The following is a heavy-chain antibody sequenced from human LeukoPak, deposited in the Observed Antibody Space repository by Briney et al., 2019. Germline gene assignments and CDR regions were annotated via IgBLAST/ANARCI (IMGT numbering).Heavy chain of an antibody. CDR3: ARQLGTYYYYMDV. Sequence: SETLSFTGTGSGGSISSYYWSWIRQPPGKGLKCIGYIYTSGSTNYNPSLKSRVTISVDTSKNQFSLKLSSVTAADTAVYYCARQLGTYYYYMDVWGKGTTVTVSS. V-gene: IGHV4-4*09. J-gene: IGHJ6*03. CDR1: GGSISSYY. CDR2: IYTSGST. D-gene: IGHD7-27*01.